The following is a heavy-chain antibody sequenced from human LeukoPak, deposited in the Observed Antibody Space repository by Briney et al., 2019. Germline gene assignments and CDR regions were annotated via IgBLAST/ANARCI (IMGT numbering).Heavy chain of an antibody. CDR2: IYYSGST. CDR1: GGSISSGGYY. J-gene: IGHJ2*01. D-gene: IGHD4-23*01. CDR3: ATGGNSGYFDL. Sequence: SETLSLTCTVSGGSISSGGYYWSWIRQPPGKGLEWIGYIYYSGSTNYNPSLKSRVTISVDTSKNQFSLKLSSVTAADTAVYYCATGGNSGYFDLWGRGTLVTVSS. V-gene: IGHV4-61*08.